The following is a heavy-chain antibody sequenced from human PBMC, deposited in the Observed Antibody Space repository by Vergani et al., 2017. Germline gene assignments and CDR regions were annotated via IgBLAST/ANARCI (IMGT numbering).Heavy chain of an antibody. CDR1: GFTFDDYA. J-gene: IGHJ2*01. Sequence: EVQLVESGGGLVQPGRSLRLSCAASGFTFDDYAMHLVRQAPGKGLEWVSGISWNSGSIGYADSVKGRFTISRDNAKNSLYLQMNSLRAEDTALYYCANAGYCSSTSCYTEWYFDLWGRGTLVTVSA. D-gene: IGHD2-2*02. V-gene: IGHV3-9*01. CDR3: ANAGYCSSTSCYTEWYFDL. CDR2: ISWNSGSI.